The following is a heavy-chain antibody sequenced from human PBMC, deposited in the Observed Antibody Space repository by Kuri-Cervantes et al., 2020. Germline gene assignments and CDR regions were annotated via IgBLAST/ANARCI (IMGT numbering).Heavy chain of an antibody. CDR1: GYTFSSYY. CDR2: IDPSGGGT. D-gene: IGHD5-18*01. Sequence: ASVKVSCKASGYTFSSYYIHWVRQAPGQGLEGMGIIDPSGGGTSYAQKFQGRVTMTEDTSTDTAYMELSSLRSEDTAVYYCATGGDTAMFYDAFDIWGQGTMVTVSS. J-gene: IGHJ3*02. V-gene: IGHV1-46*01. CDR3: ATGGDTAMFYDAFDI.